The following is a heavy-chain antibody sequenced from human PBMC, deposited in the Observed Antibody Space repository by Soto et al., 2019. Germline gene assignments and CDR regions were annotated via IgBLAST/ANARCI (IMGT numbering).Heavy chain of an antibody. CDR2: IYSGDST. D-gene: IGHD5-18*01. Sequence: PGGSLRLSCAASGFTVSSYYMSWVRQAPGKGLECVSIIYSGDSTYYADSVKGRFTISRDSSKNTLDLQVGSLRVEDTAVYYCASGFRVRNHLCFLDYWGQGTQVTVSS. CDR1: GFTVSSYY. J-gene: IGHJ4*02. CDR3: ASGFRVRNHLCFLDY. V-gene: IGHV3-53*01.